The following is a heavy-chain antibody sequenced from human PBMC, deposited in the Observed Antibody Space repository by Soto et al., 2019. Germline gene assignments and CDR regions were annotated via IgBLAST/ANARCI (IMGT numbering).Heavy chain of an antibody. V-gene: IGHV4-59*08. CDR3: ARLSADYDFWSGYPGSRFDP. Sequence: SETLSLTCTVSGGSISSYYWSWIRQPPGKGLEWIGYIYYSGSTNYNPSLKSRVTISVDTSKNQFSLKLSSVTAADTAVYYCARLSADYDFWSGYPGSRFDPWGQGTLVTVSS. J-gene: IGHJ5*02. D-gene: IGHD3-3*01. CDR1: GGSISSYY. CDR2: IYYSGST.